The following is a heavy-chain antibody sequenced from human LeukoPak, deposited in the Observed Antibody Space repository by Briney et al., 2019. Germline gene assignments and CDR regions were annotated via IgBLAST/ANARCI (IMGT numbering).Heavy chain of an antibody. J-gene: IGHJ4*02. D-gene: IGHD2-15*01. CDR1: GYSFTSYW. CDR3: ARKYCSGGSCYLDY. Sequence: GEFLKISCKGSGYSFTSYWIGWVRQMPGKGLEWMGIIYPGDSDTRYSPSFQGQVTISADKSISIAYLQWTSLKASDTAMYYCARKYCSGGSCYLDYWGQGTLVTVSS. V-gene: IGHV5-51*01. CDR2: IYPGDSDT.